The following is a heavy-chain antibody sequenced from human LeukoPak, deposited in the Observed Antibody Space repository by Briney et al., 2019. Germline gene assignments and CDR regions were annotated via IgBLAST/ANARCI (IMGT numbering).Heavy chain of an antibody. CDR1: GFTFSSYG. CDR3: ARALRYFDWLSTSPEYNWFDP. CDR2: ISGSSSTI. J-gene: IGHJ5*02. V-gene: IGHV3-48*01. D-gene: IGHD3-9*01. Sequence: PGGSLRLSCAASGFTFSSYGMNWVRQAPGEGLEWVSYISGSSSTIYYADSVKGRFTISRDNAKSSLYLQMNSLRAEDTAVYYCARALRYFDWLSTSPEYNWFDPWGQGTLVTVSS.